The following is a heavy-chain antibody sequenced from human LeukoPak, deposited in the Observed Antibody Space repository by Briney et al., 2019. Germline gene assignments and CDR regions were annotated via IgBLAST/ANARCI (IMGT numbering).Heavy chain of an antibody. Sequence: SETLSLTCTVSGGSISSSSYYWGWIRQPPGKGLEWIGSLYYSGSTYYNPSLKSRVTISVDTSKNQFSLKLSSVTAADTAVYYCARVIRYGYVVNNWFDPWGQGTLVTVSS. CDR2: LYYSGST. V-gene: IGHV4-39*07. D-gene: IGHD5-12*01. J-gene: IGHJ5*02. CDR3: ARVIRYGYVVNNWFDP. CDR1: GGSISSSSYY.